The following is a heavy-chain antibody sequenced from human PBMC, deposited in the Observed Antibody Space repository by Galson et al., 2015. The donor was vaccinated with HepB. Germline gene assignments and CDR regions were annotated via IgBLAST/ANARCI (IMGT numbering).Heavy chain of an antibody. V-gene: IGHV4-34*01. CDR2: INHSGST. D-gene: IGHD2-15*01. Sequence: ETLSLTCAVYGGSFSGYYWSWIRQPPGKGLEWIGEINHSGSTNYNPSLKSRVTISVDTSKNQFSLKLSSVTAADTAVYYCASMSSGGMSDNNWFDPWGQGTLLTVSS. CDR3: ASMSSGGMSDNNWFDP. J-gene: IGHJ5*02. CDR1: GGSFSGYY.